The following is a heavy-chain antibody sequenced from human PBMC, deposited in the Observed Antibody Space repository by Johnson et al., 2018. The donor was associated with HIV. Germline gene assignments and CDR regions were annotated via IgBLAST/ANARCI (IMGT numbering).Heavy chain of an antibody. CDR2: ISYDGSTK. CDR1: GFTFSSYG. Sequence: QVQLVESGGGVVRPGGSLRLSCAASGFTFSSYGIYWVRQAPGKGLEWVTVISYDGSTKYYADSVKGRFTISRDDSKNTAYLQMNSLKTEDTAVYYCTRQADIWGQGTMVTVSS. J-gene: IGHJ3*02. V-gene: IGHV3-30*03. CDR3: TRQADI.